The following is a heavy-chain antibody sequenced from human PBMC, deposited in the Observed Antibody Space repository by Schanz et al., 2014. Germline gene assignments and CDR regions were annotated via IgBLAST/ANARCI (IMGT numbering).Heavy chain of an antibody. J-gene: IGHJ6*02. Sequence: QVQLVESGGGVVQPGRSLRLSCAAAGFTFSGYGMHWVRQAPGKGLEWVAVIWHDGSHKDYADSVKGRFTISRDNSKNTLYLQMNSLRAEDTAVYYCARDRQQLVGRIGYYYGMDVWGQGTTVTVSS. D-gene: IGHD6-13*01. CDR1: GFTFSGYG. V-gene: IGHV3-33*01. CDR2: IWHDGSHK. CDR3: ARDRQQLVGRIGYYYGMDV.